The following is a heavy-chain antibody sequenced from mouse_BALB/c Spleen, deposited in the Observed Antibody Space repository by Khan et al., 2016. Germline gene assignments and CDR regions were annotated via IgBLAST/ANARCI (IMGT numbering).Heavy chain of an antibody. J-gene: IGHJ3*01. V-gene: IGHV3-2*02. D-gene: IGHD2-2*01. CDR3: ARSYGYRGFAY. CDR2: ISYSGST. Sequence: EVQLQESGPGLVKPSQSLSLTCTVTGYSITSDYAWNWLRQFPGNKLEWMGYISYSGSTSYNPSIKSRISITRDTSKNQFFLQLNSVTTEDTATYYCARSYGYRGFAYWGQGTLVTVSA. CDR1: GYSITSDYA.